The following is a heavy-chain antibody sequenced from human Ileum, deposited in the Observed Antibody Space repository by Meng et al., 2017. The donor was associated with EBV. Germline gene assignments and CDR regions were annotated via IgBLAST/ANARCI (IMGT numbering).Heavy chain of an antibody. Sequence: QGHSQESGHGLVKPSGTLSLTCAVPGGSISSSNWWSWVRQPPGKGLEWIGEIYHSGSTNYNPSLKSRVTISVDKSKNQFSLKLSSVTAADTAVYYCASFPPPGKQWLVTDYWGQGTLVTVSS. CDR2: IYHSGST. J-gene: IGHJ4*02. CDR1: GGSISSSNW. V-gene: IGHV4-4*02. D-gene: IGHD6-19*01. CDR3: ASFPPPGKQWLVTDY.